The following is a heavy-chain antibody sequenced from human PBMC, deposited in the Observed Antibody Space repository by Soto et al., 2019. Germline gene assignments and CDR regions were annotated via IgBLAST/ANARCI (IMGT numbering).Heavy chain of an antibody. J-gene: IGHJ4*02. V-gene: IGHV1-46*01. D-gene: IGHD3-10*01. CDR3: ARAPRGGVIIVITWAQIDY. CDR2: TSPDGGST. CDR1: GFDFTDHY. Sequence: ASVKVSCKASGFDFTDHYIHWVRQAPGQGLEWMGITSPDGGSTRYSQKFQARITMTRDTSTSTVYMELSSLRSEDTAIYYCARAPRGGVIIVITWAQIDYWGQGTLVTVSS.